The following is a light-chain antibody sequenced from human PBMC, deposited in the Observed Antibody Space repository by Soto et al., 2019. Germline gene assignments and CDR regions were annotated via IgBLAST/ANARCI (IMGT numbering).Light chain of an antibody. V-gene: IGLV2-23*02. CDR1: SSDVWSSNL. CDR3: CSYAGSSTYV. CDR2: EVT. Sequence: QSALTQPASVSGSPGQSITVSCTGTSSDVWSSNLVSWYQQHPGKAPKLMIYEVTTRPAGISDRFSGSKSGDTSSLTISGLKAEDEAEYYGCSYAGSSTYVFGTGTKLTVL. J-gene: IGLJ1*01.